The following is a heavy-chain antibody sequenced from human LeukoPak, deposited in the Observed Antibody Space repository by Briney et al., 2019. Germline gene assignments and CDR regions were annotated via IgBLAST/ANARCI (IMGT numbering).Heavy chain of an antibody. V-gene: IGHV4-30-2*01. Sequence: SQTLSHTCAVSGGSISSGGYSWSWIRQPPGKGPEWIGYIYHSGSTYYNPSLKSRVTISVDRSKNQFSLKLSSVTAADTAVYYCARSRAGGAFDIWGQGTMVTVSS. J-gene: IGHJ3*02. D-gene: IGHD3-16*01. CDR2: IYHSGST. CDR3: ARSRAGGAFDI. CDR1: GGSISSGGYS.